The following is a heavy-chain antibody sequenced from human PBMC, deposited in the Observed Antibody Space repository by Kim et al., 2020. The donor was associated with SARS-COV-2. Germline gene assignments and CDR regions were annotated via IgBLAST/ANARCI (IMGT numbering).Heavy chain of an antibody. V-gene: IGHV4-31*03. Sequence: SETLSLTCTVSGGSISSGGYYWSWIRQHPGKGLEWIGYIYYSGSTYYNPSLKSRVTISVDTSKNQFSLKLSSVTAADTAGYYCARAPRRIITIFGVVTHFDNWGQGTLVTVSS. CDR1: GGSISSGGYY. J-gene: IGHJ4*02. D-gene: IGHD3-3*01. CDR3: ARAPRRIITIFGVVTHFDN. CDR2: IYYSGST.